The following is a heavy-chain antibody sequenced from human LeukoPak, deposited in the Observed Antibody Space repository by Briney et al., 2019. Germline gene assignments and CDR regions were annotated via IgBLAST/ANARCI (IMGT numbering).Heavy chain of an antibody. CDR2: IYSGGST. Sequence: GGSLRLSCAASGFTVSSNYMSWVRQAPGKGLEGGSVIYSGGSTYYADSAKGRFTISSDNSKNTLYLQMSSLRAEDTAVYYCAREAERWIQLWSLGYWDQGTLVTVSS. V-gene: IGHV3-66*01. J-gene: IGHJ4*02. CDR1: GFTVSSNY. D-gene: IGHD5-24*01. CDR3: AREAERWIQLWSLGY.